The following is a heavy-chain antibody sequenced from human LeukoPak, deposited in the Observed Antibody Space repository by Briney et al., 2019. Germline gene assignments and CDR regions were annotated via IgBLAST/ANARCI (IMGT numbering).Heavy chain of an antibody. CDR2: IIPIFGTA. V-gene: IGHV1-69*13. CDR3: ARGSHYFDY. J-gene: IGHJ4*02. CDR1: GDTFSSYA. Sequence: SVKVSCKASGDTFSSYAISWVRPAPGQGLEWMGGIIPIFGTANYAQKFQGRVTITADESTSTAYMELSSLRSEDTAVYYCARGSHYFDYWGQGTLVTVSS.